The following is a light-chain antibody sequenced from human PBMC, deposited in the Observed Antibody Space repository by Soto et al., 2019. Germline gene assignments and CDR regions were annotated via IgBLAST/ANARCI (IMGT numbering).Light chain of an antibody. Sequence: PQSPSSVSASVGDRVTLSCRASQSVSSNLAWYQQKPGQAPSLLIYGAFTRATVIPARFSGSGPGTEFTLTISSLQSEDFAVYYCQQDNNWPPITFGQGTRLGI. V-gene: IGKV3-15*01. J-gene: IGKJ5*01. CDR3: QQDNNWPPIT. CDR1: QSVSSN. CDR2: GAF.